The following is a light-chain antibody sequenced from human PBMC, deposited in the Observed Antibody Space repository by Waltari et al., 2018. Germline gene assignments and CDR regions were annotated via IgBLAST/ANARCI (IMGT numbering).Light chain of an antibody. CDR1: DIEAKS. Sequence: SYVLTQTPSVSVAPGQPARVTCGGNDIEAKSGQWYQQKPGQAPVLVVYDNKDRPPGIPERFSGSNSGNTATLTISRVEAGDEADYYCQVWDSNSDHIIFGGGTKVTVL. V-gene: IGLV3-21*02. CDR3: QVWDSNSDHII. J-gene: IGLJ2*01. CDR2: DNK.